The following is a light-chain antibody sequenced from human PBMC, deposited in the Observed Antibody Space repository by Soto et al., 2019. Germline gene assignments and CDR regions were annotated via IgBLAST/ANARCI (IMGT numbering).Light chain of an antibody. Sequence: IVLTQSPGTLSLSPGETATLSCRANGYVRINFLAWYQQKPGQAPRVLIYGASKRATGIPDRFSGSGSGTDFTLTISRLEPEDFAIYYCQSYGSSPRFTFGPGTKVEIK. V-gene: IGKV3-20*01. J-gene: IGKJ3*01. CDR3: QSYGSSPRFT. CDR1: GYVRINF. CDR2: GAS.